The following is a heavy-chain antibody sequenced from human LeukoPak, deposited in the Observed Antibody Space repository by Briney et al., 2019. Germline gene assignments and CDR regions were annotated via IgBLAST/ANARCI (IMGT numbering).Heavy chain of an antibody. CDR1: GGTFITYG. J-gene: IGHJ6*02. CDR2: IIPIFATS. CDR3: ARRYCSGGSCYGDYYYYGMDV. D-gene: IGHD2-15*01. Sequence: SVKVSCKASGGTFITYGLSWVRQAPGQGLEWMGGIIPIFATSNYAQKFQGRVTITADESTRTAYMELSSLRSEDTAIYYCARRYCSGGSCYGDYYYYGMDVWGQGTTVTVSS. V-gene: IGHV1-69*01.